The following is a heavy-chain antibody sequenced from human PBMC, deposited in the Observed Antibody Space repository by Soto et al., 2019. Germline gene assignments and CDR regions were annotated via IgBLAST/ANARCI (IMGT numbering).Heavy chain of an antibody. CDR1: GFTFSSYS. Sequence: GGSLRLSCAASGFTFSSYSMNWVRQAPGKGLEWVSYISSSSSTIYYADSVKGRFTISRDNAKNSLYLQMNSLRAEDTAVYYCSGSRIAARPPYNWFDPWGQGTLVTVFS. J-gene: IGHJ5*02. D-gene: IGHD6-6*01. CDR3: SGSRIAARPPYNWFDP. CDR2: ISSSSSTI. V-gene: IGHV3-48*01.